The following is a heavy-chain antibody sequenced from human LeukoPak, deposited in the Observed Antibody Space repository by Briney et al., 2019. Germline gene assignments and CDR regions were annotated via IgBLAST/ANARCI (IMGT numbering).Heavy chain of an antibody. V-gene: IGHV4-34*01. CDR3: AGARYPFDY. Sequence: SETLSLTCAVYGGSFSGYYWSWIRQPPGKGLEWIGEINHSGSTNYNPSLKSRVTISVDTSKNQFSLKLSSVTAADTAVYYCAGARYPFDYWGQGTLVTVSS. CDR1: GGSFSGYY. CDR2: INHSGST. D-gene: IGHD1-14*01. J-gene: IGHJ4*02.